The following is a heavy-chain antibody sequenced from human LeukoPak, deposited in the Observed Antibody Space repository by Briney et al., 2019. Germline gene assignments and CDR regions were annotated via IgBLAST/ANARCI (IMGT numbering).Heavy chain of an antibody. J-gene: IGHJ4*02. D-gene: IGHD6-19*01. Sequence: SETLSLTCSVSGGSMSSYYWSWIRQPPGKGLEWIGYIYYIGSTNYNPSLKSRVTISVDTSKNQFSLRLTSVTAADTAVYYCASNSGRYYFDYWGQGALVTVSS. V-gene: IGHV4-59*01. CDR3: ASNSGRYYFDY. CDR1: GGSMSSYY. CDR2: IYYIGST.